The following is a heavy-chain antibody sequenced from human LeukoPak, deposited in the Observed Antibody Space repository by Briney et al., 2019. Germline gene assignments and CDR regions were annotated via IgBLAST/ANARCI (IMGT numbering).Heavy chain of an antibody. J-gene: IGHJ4*02. CDR2: IYYSGST. D-gene: IGHD6-6*01. Sequence: SETLSLTCTVSGGSISSSSYYWGWIRQPPGKGLEWIGSIYYSGSTYYNPSLKSRVTISVDTSKNQLSLKLSSVTAADTAVYYCASTRRAARPGFDYWGQGTLVTVSS. CDR3: ASTRRAARPGFDY. CDR1: GGSISSSSYY. V-gene: IGHV4-39*01.